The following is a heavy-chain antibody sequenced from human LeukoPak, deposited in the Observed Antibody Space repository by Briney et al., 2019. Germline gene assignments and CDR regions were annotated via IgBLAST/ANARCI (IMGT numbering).Heavy chain of an antibody. CDR3: AKAGITGNYYYYYCMDV. Sequence: GGSLRLSCAASGFTFSSYEMNWVRQAPGKGLEWVSYISSSGSTIYYADSVKGRFTISRDNAKNSLYLQMNSLRAEDTAVYYCAKAGITGNYYYYYCMDVWGKGTTVTVSS. CDR2: ISSSGSTI. V-gene: IGHV3-48*03. J-gene: IGHJ6*03. CDR1: GFTFSSYE. D-gene: IGHD1-20*01.